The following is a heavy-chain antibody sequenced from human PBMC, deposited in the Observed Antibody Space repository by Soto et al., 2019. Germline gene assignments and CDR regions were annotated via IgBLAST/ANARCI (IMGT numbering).Heavy chain of an antibody. J-gene: IGHJ6*02. CDR2: IYPGDSDT. V-gene: IGHV5-51*01. D-gene: IGHD3-3*01. CDR3: ARVLRFLEWLMPAYYGMDV. Sequence: PGESLKISCKGSGYSFTSYWIGWVRQMPGKGLEWMGIIYPGDSDTRYSPSFQGQVTISADKSTSTAYLQWSSLKASDTAMYYCARVLRFLEWLMPAYYGMDVWGQGTTVTVSS. CDR1: GYSFTSYW.